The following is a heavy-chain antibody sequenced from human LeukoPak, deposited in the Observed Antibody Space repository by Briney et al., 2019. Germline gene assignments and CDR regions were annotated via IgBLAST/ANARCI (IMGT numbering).Heavy chain of an antibody. Sequence: SETLSLTCTVSGGSISSYYWSWIRQPPGKGLEWVGYIYYSGSTNYSPSLKSRVTISVDTSKNQFSLKLSSVTAADTAVYYCARWRPIAAAGMSGMDVWGQGTTVTVSS. CDR2: IYYSGST. CDR3: ARWRPIAAAGMSGMDV. D-gene: IGHD6-13*01. J-gene: IGHJ6*02. CDR1: GGSISSYY. V-gene: IGHV4-59*08.